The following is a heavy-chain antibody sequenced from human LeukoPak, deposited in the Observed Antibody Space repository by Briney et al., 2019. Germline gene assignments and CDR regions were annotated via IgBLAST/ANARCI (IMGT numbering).Heavy chain of an antibody. CDR2: LSSNGGST. CDR3: ARASTYYYGSGSYIDY. Sequence: PVGSLRLSCAASGFTFSSYAIHWVRQAPGKGLEYVSALSSNGGSTYYANSVKGRFIISRDNSKNTLYLQMGSLRAEDMAVYYCARASTYYYGSGSYIDYWGQGTLVTVSS. CDR1: GFTFSSYA. D-gene: IGHD3-10*01. V-gene: IGHV3-64*01. J-gene: IGHJ4*02.